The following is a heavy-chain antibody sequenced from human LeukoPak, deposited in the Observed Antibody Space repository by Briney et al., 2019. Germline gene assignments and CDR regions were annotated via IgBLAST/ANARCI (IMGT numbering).Heavy chain of an antibody. Sequence: PSETLPLTCTVSGGSISSYYWSWIRQPPGKGQEWIGYIYYSGSTNYNPSLKSRVTISVGTSKNQFSLKLSSVTAADTAVYYCARDLNILTAHDAFDIWGQGTMVTVSS. J-gene: IGHJ3*02. V-gene: IGHV4-59*12. D-gene: IGHD3-9*01. CDR1: GGSISSYY. CDR3: ARDLNILTAHDAFDI. CDR2: IYYSGST.